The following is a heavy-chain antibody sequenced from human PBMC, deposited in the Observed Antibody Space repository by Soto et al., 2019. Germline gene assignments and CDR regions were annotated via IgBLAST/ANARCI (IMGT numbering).Heavy chain of an antibody. CDR3: ARVTATVTHIFDY. CDR2: IYYSGST. Sequence: PSETLSLTCTVSGGSISSGGYYWSWIRQHPGKGLEWIGYIYYSGSTYYNPSLKSRVSISVDTSKNQFSLKLSSVTAADTAVYYCARVTATVTHIFDYWGQGTLVTVSS. V-gene: IGHV4-31*03. D-gene: IGHD4-17*01. CDR1: GGSISSGGYY. J-gene: IGHJ4*02.